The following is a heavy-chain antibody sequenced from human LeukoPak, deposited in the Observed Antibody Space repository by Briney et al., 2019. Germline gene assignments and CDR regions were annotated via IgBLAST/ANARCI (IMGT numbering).Heavy chain of an antibody. V-gene: IGHV3-7*01. Sequence: GGSLRLSCPASGFTFSSYWMSWVRQAPGKGLAWVANIKQDGSEKYYVDSVKGRFTISRDNAKNSLYLQMNRPRAEDTAVYDCERDSGDYFDYWGQGTLVTVSS. CDR3: ERDSGDYFDY. D-gene: IGHD1-26*01. CDR1: GFTFSSYW. J-gene: IGHJ4*02. CDR2: IKQDGSEK.